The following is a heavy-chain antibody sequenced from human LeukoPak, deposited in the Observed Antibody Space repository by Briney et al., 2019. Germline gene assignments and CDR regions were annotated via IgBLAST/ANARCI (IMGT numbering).Heavy chain of an antibody. Sequence: GGPLRLFCAASGFPLSTNYMSWARPAPGKALEGVSVLYLDGRTYYPDSVKGRFTISRDISKNALYLQMNWLRRGHTGVFLWASDSGRFDVFYSWGQGTMDAVSS. CDR3: ASDSGRFDVFYS. CDR1: GFPLSTNY. V-gene: IGHV3-53*01. CDR2: LYLDGRT. J-gene: IGHJ3*02. D-gene: IGHD3-10*01.